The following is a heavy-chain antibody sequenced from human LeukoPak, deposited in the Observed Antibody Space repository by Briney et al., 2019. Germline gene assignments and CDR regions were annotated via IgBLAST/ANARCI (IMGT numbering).Heavy chain of an antibody. V-gene: IGHV3-66*01. CDR3: ARWAGYSSTWYCLFDY. J-gene: IGHJ4*02. D-gene: IGHD6-13*01. CDR1: GFTVSTTY. CDR2: IYSGGST. Sequence: GGSLRLSCAASGFTVSTTYMSWVRQAPGKGLEWISVIYSGGSTYYAESVKGRFTISRDNSKNTLYLQMNSLRAEDTAVYYCARWAGYSSTWYCLFDYWGQGTLVTVSS.